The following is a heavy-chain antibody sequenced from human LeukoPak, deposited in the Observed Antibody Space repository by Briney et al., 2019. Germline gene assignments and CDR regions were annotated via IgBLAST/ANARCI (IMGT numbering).Heavy chain of an antibody. J-gene: IGHJ4*02. CDR2: ISGSGSTI. CDR3: ARDEGSSWFFDN. CDR1: GFTFSRCE. D-gene: IGHD6-13*01. V-gene: IGHV3-48*03. Sequence: PGGSLRLSCAASGFTFSRCELNWVRQAPGRGLEWISYISGSGSTIYYADSVKGRFTISRDNAKNSLYLQMNTLRAEDTAVYYCARDEGSSWFFDNWGQGTLVTVSS.